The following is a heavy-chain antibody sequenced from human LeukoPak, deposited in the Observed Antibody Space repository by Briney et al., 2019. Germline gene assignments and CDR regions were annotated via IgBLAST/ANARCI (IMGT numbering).Heavy chain of an antibody. Sequence: SETLSLTCAVYGGSFSGYYWSWIRQPPGNGLEWIGEINHSGSTNYNPSLKSRATISVDTSKNQFSLKLSSVTAADTAVYYCARVRTVAGCFDYWGQGTLVTVSS. CDR2: INHSGST. D-gene: IGHD6-19*01. CDR3: ARVRTVAGCFDY. V-gene: IGHV4-34*01. J-gene: IGHJ4*02. CDR1: GGSFSGYY.